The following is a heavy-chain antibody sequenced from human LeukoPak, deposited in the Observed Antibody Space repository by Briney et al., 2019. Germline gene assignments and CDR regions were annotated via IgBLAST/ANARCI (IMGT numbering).Heavy chain of an antibody. D-gene: IGHD1-26*01. J-gene: IGHJ6*02. Sequence: GGSLRLSCAASGFTFSSYGMHWVRQAPGKGLEWVAVISYDGSNEYYADSVKGRFTISRDNSKNTLYLQMNSLRAEDTAVYYCAKVGSSARYYYYYGMDVWGQGTTVTVSS. CDR2: ISYDGSNE. CDR3: AKVGSSARYYYYYGMDV. CDR1: GFTFSSYG. V-gene: IGHV3-30*18.